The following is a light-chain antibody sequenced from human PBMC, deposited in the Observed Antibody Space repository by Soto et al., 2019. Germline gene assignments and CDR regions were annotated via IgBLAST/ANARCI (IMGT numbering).Light chain of an antibody. CDR2: GAS. J-gene: IGKJ1*01. Sequence: EIVMTQSPATLSVSPGVRATLPCRASQSIRGALAWYQQKPGKAPRLLIYGASTMATSFPARFSGSGSGTDFTLTISSLQSEDFAIYYCQQYNNWPWTFGQGTKVDIK. CDR1: QSIRGA. CDR3: QQYNNWPWT. V-gene: IGKV3-15*01.